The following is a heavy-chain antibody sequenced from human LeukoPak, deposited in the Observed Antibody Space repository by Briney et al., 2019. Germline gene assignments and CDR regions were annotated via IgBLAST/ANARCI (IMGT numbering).Heavy chain of an antibody. J-gene: IGHJ6*02. CDR1: GYTFTGYY. Sequence: ASVKVSCKASGYTFTGYYMHWVRQAPGQGLEWMGWTNPNSGGTNYAQKFQGRVTMTRDTSISTAYMELSRLRSDDTAVYYCARIRAAAEVDGMDVWGQGTTVTVSS. D-gene: IGHD6-13*01. V-gene: IGHV1-2*02. CDR2: TNPNSGGT. CDR3: ARIRAAAEVDGMDV.